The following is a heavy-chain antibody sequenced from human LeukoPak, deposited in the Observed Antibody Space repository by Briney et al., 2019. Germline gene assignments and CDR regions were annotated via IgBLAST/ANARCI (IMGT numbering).Heavy chain of an antibody. CDR1: GFTFDDYG. V-gene: IGHV3-23*01. CDR2: ISGSGGST. Sequence: GGSLRLSCAASGFTFDDYGMSWVRQAPGKGLEWVSAISGSGGSTYYADSVKGRFTISRDNSKNTLYLQMNSLRAEDTAVYYCAKPEGAGMAPFDYWGQGTLVTVSS. D-gene: IGHD6-13*01. CDR3: AKPEGAGMAPFDY. J-gene: IGHJ4*02.